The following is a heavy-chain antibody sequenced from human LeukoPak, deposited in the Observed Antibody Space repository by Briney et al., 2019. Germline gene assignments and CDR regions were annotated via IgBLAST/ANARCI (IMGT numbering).Heavy chain of an antibody. CDR1: GFTFSSYG. CDR2: IWYDRSNK. J-gene: IGHJ6*04. D-gene: IGHD2-15*01. V-gene: IGHV3-33*01. Sequence: GRSLRLSCAASGFTFSSYGMHWVRQAPGKGLEWVAVIWYDRSNKYYADSVKSRFTISRDNSKNTLYLQMNSLRAEETAVYYWARDRIVVVVAATPPAYYYYGMDVWGKGTTVTVSS. CDR3: ARDRIVVVVAATPPAYYYYGMDV.